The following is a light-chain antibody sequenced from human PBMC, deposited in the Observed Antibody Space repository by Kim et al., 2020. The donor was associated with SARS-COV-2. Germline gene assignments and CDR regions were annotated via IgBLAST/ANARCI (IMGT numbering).Light chain of an antibody. V-gene: IGLV3-25*03. CDR3: QSSDSSDTFWV. Sequence: PGQTARITCSGDVLAKRYARWFQQKPGQAPVLVIYEDTERPSGIPERFSGSTSGTTVTLTISGVQAEDEADYYCQSSDSSDTFWVFGGGTQLTVL. CDR2: EDT. J-gene: IGLJ3*02. CDR1: VLAKRY.